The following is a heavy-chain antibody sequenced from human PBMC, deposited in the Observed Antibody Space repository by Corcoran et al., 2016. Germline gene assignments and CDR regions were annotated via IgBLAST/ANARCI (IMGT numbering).Heavy chain of an antibody. CDR2: FDPEDGET. CDR1: GYTLTALS. V-gene: IGHV1-24*01. Sequence: QVQLVQSGAEVKKPGASVKVSCKVSGYTLTALSMHWVRQAPGKGLEWMGGFDPEDGETIYAQKFQGRVTMTEDTSTDTAYRERSSLRSEDTAVYYCATAVYDILTGYSLGAFDIWGQVTMVTVSS. D-gene: IGHD3-9*01. CDR3: ATAVYDILTGYSLGAFDI. J-gene: IGHJ3*02.